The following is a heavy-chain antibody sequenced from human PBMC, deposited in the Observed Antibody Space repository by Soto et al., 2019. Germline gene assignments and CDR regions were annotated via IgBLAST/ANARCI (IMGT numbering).Heavy chain of an antibody. D-gene: IGHD6-13*01. CDR1: GGSLSSSSYY. Sequence: QLQLQESGPGLVKPSETLSLTCTVSGGSLSSSSYYWGWIRQPPGKGLEWIGSLSYSGSTYYNPSLKSRVTISVDTSKNRFSLKLSSVTAADTAVYYCASLPYSSSWKLDYWGQGTLVTVSS. V-gene: IGHV4-39*01. J-gene: IGHJ4*02. CDR3: ASLPYSSSWKLDY. CDR2: LSYSGST.